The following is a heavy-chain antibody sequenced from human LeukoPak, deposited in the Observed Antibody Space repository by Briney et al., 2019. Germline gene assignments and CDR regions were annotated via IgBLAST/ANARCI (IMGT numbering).Heavy chain of an antibody. CDR3: VRGGLSSSWFDP. V-gene: IGHV3-30-3*01. CDR1: GFTFISYS. J-gene: IGHJ5*02. Sequence: GGSLRLPCAASGFTFISYSMHWVRQAPGKGLEWVAVTSYDESIRYYSDSVKGRFTISRDNSKNTLYLQMNSLRAEDTAVYYCVRGGLSSSWFDPWGQGTLVTVSS. D-gene: IGHD2/OR15-2a*01. CDR2: TSYDESIR.